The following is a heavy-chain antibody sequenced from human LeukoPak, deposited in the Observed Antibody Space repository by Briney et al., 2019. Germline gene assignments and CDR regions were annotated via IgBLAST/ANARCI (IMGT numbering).Heavy chain of an antibody. CDR3: ARDTYADDARAFDI. Sequence: SETLSLTCTVSGGSISSGSYYWSWIRQPAGKGLEWIGRIYTSGSTNYNPSLKSRVTISVDTSKNQFSLKLSSVTAADTAVYYCARDTYADDARAFDIWGQGTMVTVSS. J-gene: IGHJ3*02. CDR1: GGSISSGSYY. V-gene: IGHV4-61*02. CDR2: IYTSGST. D-gene: IGHD4-17*01.